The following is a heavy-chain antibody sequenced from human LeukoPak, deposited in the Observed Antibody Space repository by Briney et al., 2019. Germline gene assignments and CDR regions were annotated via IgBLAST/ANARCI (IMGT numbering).Heavy chain of an antibody. J-gene: IGHJ5*02. D-gene: IGHD6-13*01. CDR3: AKDRVVAAAGTLNWFDP. CDR1: GFTFSTYW. V-gene: IGHV3-7*03. CDR2: IKQDDSEK. Sequence: PGGSLRLSCAASGFTFSTYWMTWVRQAPGKGLEWVANIKQDDSEKYYVDSVKGRFTISRDNAKNSLYLQMNSLRAEDTAVYYCAKDRVVAAAGTLNWFDPWGQGTLVTVSS.